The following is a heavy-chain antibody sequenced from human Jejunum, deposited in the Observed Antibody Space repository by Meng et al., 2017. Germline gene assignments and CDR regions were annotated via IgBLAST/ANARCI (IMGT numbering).Heavy chain of an antibody. V-gene: IGHV1-18*01. Sequence: QVQLVQSGAEVKKPGASVKVSCKTSGYTFTSFGISWVRQAPGQGLEWMGWISPYNGNTKYAQKLQGRVTMTTDTSTSTAYMELRSLRSDDTAVYYCARDGVSFTMVRGGTYWGQGTLVTVSS. CDR2: ISPYNGNT. D-gene: IGHD3-10*01. CDR1: GYTFTSFG. CDR3: ARDGVSFTMVRGGTY. J-gene: IGHJ4*02.